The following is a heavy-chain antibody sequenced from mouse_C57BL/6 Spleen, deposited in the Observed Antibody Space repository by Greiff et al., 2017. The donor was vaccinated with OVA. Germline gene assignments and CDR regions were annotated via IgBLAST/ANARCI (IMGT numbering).Heavy chain of an antibody. CDR2: IYPADSET. D-gene: IGHD2-4*01. CDR3: ARYDYDGGYVDV. V-gene: IGHV1-61*01. CDR1: GYTFTSYW. Sequence: VQLQQPGAELVRPGSSVKLSCKASGYTFTSYWMAWVQQRPGQGLEWIGNIYPADSETHYNQKFKDKATLTVDKSSSTAYMQLSSLTSEDSAVYYCARYDYDGGYVDVWGTGTTVTVSS. J-gene: IGHJ1*03.